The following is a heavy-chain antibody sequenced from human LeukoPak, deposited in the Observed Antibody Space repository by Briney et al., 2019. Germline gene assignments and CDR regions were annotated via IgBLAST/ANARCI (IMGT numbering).Heavy chain of an antibody. CDR2: MNPNSGNT. J-gene: IGHJ6*02. D-gene: IGHD6-13*01. CDR1: GYTFTSYD. Sequence: ASVKVSCKASGYTFTSYDINWVRQATGQGLEWMGWMNPNSGNTGYAQKFQGRVTMTRNTSISTAYMELSSLRSEDTAVYYCALPGGGSSSWIYYYYGMDVWGQGTTVTVSS. CDR3: ALPGGGSSSWIYYYYGMDV. V-gene: IGHV1-8*01.